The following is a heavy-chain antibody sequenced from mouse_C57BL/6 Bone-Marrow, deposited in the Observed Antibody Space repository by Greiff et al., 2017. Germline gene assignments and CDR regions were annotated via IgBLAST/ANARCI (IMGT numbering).Heavy chain of an antibody. D-gene: IGHD1-1*01. Sequence: EVQLQQSGPELVKPGASVKISCKASGYTFTDYYMNWVKQSHGKSLEWIGDINPNNGGTSYNQKFKGKATLTVDKSSSTAYMELRSLTSEDSAVYYCARMGYYGTPFDYWGQGTTLTVSS. CDR1: GYTFTDYY. J-gene: IGHJ2*01. CDR3: ARMGYYGTPFDY. CDR2: INPNNGGT. V-gene: IGHV1-26*01.